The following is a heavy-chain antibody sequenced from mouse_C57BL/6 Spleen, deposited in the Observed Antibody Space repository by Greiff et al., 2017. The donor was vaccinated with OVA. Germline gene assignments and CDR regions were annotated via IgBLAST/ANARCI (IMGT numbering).Heavy chain of an antibody. D-gene: IGHD2-3*01. V-gene: IGHV5-17*01. CDR3: ARRYYDGYGVDY. Sequence: EVHLVESGGGLVKPGGSLKLSCAASGFTFSDYGMHWVRQAPEKGLEWVAYISSGSSTIYYADTVKGRFTISRDNAKNTLFLQMTSLRTEDTAMYYCARRYYDGYGVDYWGQGTSVTVSS. CDR2: ISSGSSTI. J-gene: IGHJ4*01. CDR1: GFTFSDYG.